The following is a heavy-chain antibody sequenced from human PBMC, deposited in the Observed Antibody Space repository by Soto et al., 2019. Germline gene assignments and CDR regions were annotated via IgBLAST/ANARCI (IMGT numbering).Heavy chain of an antibody. CDR1: GFSFSSYT. V-gene: IGHV3-21*01. Sequence: EVQLVESGGGLVKPGGSLRLSCAASGFSFSSYTMNWVRQAPGKGLDWVSAISPTSSYIYYADSVKGRVTISRDNAKNSLYLQLNRLRAEDTAVYYCAIDSPPAAPYSSAWTGWFDPWGQGTLVTVSS. CDR2: ISPTSSYI. D-gene: IGHD6-19*01. J-gene: IGHJ5*02. CDR3: AIDSPPAAPYSSAWTGWFDP.